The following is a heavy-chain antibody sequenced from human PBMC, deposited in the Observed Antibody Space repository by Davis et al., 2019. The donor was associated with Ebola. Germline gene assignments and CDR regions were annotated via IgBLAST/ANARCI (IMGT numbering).Heavy chain of an antibody. Sequence: PGGSLRLSCAASGFTFSSYGMHWVRQAPGKGLEWVAVISYDGSNKYYADSVKGRFTISRDNSKNTLYLQMNSLRAEDTAVYYCAKDWGSSGLFDYWGQGTLVTVSS. V-gene: IGHV3-30*18. D-gene: IGHD6-19*01. CDR1: GFTFSSYG. CDR2: ISYDGSNK. CDR3: AKDWGSSGLFDY. J-gene: IGHJ4*02.